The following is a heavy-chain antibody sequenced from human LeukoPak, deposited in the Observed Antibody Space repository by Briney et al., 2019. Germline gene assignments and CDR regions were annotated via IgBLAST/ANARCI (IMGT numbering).Heavy chain of an antibody. CDR3: VRDRYGGNILGCGHDH. CDR1: GFIFGGYS. Sequence: RSARSLRLSCSGSGFIFGGYSMTWVRQAPGKGREWVGFIRREAYGCTADYAASVKGRFLISRDDSKSIASVQMNILKTEDTALHYCVRDRYGGNILGCGHDHWGRGSLATVSS. V-gene: IGHV3-49*04. D-gene: IGHD4/OR15-4a*01. J-gene: IGHJ5*02. CDR2: IRREAYGCTA.